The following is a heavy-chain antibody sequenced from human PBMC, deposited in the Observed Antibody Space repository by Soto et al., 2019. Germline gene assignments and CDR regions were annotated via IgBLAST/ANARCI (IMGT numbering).Heavy chain of an antibody. CDR3: ARYDSNYKGAGYYYYYMDV. V-gene: IGHV1-8*01. J-gene: IGHJ6*03. CDR2: MNPNSGNT. Sequence: ASVKVSCKASGYTFTSYDINWVRQATGQGLEWMGWMNPNSGNTGYAQKFQGRVTMTRNTSISTAYMELSSLRSEDTAVYYCARYDSNYKGAGYYYYYMDVWGKGTTVTVSS. CDR1: GYTFTSYD. D-gene: IGHD4-4*01.